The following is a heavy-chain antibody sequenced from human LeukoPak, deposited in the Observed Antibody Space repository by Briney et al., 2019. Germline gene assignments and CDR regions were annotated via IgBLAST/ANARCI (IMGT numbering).Heavy chain of an antibody. Sequence: ASVKVSCKASGYTFTSYDINWVRQATGQGLEWMGWMNPNSGNTGYAQKFQGRVTMTRNTSISTAYMELSSLRSEDTAVYYCARARYSGSYGRRYYYYGMDVWGQGTTVTVSS. V-gene: IGHV1-8*01. CDR3: ARARYSGSYGRRYYYYGMDV. J-gene: IGHJ6*02. D-gene: IGHD1-26*01. CDR1: GYTFTSYD. CDR2: MNPNSGNT.